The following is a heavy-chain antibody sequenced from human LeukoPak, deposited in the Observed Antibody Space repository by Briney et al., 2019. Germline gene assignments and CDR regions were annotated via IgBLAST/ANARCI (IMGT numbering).Heavy chain of an antibody. J-gene: IGHJ4*02. D-gene: IGHD6-19*01. CDR1: GGSISSYY. CDR2: IYYSGST. Sequence: SETLSLTCTVSGGSISSYYWSWIRQPPGKGLEWIGYIYYSGSTNYNPSLKSQVTISVDTSKNQFSLKLSSVTAADTAVYYCASERIAVAGLFDYWGQGTLVTVSS. CDR3: ASERIAVAGLFDY. V-gene: IGHV4-59*01.